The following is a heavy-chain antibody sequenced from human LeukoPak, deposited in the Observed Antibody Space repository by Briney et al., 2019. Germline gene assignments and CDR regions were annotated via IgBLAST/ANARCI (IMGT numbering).Heavy chain of an antibody. CDR3: ARSVVVPAIDI. Sequence: GGSLRLSCAASGFTFSSYSMNWVRQAPGKGLEWVSSISSSSSYIYYADSVKGRFTISSDNAKNSLYLQMNSLRAEDTAVYYCARSVVVPAIDIWGQGTMVTVSS. CDR2: ISSSSSYI. J-gene: IGHJ3*02. D-gene: IGHD2-2*01. V-gene: IGHV3-21*01. CDR1: GFTFSSYS.